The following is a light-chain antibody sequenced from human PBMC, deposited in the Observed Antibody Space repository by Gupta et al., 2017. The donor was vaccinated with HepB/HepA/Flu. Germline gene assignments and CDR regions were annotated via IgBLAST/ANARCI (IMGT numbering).Light chain of an antibody. CDR3: GTWDSSLNAGI. Sequence: QSVLPQPPSMSAAPDDNIIISCSGSSSNIGNNYVSWFQQLPETAPKLVIYDNDKRPSGIPDRFSASKSGASATLGITGLQTGDEADYYCGTWDSSLNAGIFGGGTKLTVL. CDR2: DND. V-gene: IGLV1-51*01. CDR1: SSNIGNNY. J-gene: IGLJ2*01.